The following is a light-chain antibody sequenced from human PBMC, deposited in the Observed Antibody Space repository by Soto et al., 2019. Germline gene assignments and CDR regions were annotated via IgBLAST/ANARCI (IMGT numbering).Light chain of an antibody. Sequence: DVVMTQSPLSLPVTLGQPASISCMSAQSLVYSDGDTYLSWFQQRPGQSPRRVIYKVSNRDSGVPERFSGSGSGTDFTLKISRVEAEDVGIYFCMQGTHSPLKFGQGNKVEIK. J-gene: IGKJ1*01. CDR2: KVS. CDR1: QSLVYSDGDTY. CDR3: MQGTHSPLK. V-gene: IGKV2-30*01.